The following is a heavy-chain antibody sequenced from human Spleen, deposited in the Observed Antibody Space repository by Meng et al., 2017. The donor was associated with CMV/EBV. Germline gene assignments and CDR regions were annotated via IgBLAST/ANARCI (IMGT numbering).Heavy chain of an antibody. CDR3: ARGGFNNGWA. CDR2: TYYRSKWYN. D-gene: IGHD6-19*01. Sequence: ISGDSVSSNSAAWNWIRQSSSRGLEWLGRTYYRSKWYNDYAVSVKSRITINPDTSKNQFSLQLNSVTPEDTAVYYCARGGFNNGWAWGQGTLVTVSS. CDR1: GDSVSSNSAA. J-gene: IGHJ4*02. V-gene: IGHV6-1*01.